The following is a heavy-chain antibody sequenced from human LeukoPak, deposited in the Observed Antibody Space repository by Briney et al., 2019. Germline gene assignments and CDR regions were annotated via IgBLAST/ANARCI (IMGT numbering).Heavy chain of an antibody. CDR1: GYTFIAYY. V-gene: IGHV1-2*02. CDR3: ARGVYYDSSGYYSDY. J-gene: IGHJ4*02. Sequence: ASVKASCKASGYTFIAYYMHWVRQAPGQGVEWMGWVNPNSGATNYAQKFQGRVTMTRDTSLSTVYVELTWLTSDDTAVCYCARGVYYDSSGYYSDYWGQGTLVTVSS. CDR2: VNPNSGAT. D-gene: IGHD3-22*01.